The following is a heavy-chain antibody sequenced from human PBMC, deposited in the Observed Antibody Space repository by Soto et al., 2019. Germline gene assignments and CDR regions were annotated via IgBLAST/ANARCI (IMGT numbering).Heavy chain of an antibody. V-gene: IGHV3-33*01. CDR2: IWYDGSNK. D-gene: IGHD1-1*01. CDR3: ARINLPTNVPGILSLDY. J-gene: IGHJ4*02. Sequence: PGGSPRLSCAASGFTFSQYGMHWVRQAPGKGLEWVAVIWYDGSNKYYGDSVKGRFTISRDNSKNTLYLQMNSLRAEDTAVYYCARINLPTNVPGILSLDYWGQGTLVTVSS. CDR1: GFTFSQYG.